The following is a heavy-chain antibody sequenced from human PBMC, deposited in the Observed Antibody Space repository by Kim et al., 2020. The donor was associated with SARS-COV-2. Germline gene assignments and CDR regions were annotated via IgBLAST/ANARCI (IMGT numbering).Heavy chain of an antibody. CDR2: INHSGST. V-gene: IGHV4-34*01. J-gene: IGHJ6*02. CDR1: GGSFSGYY. Sequence: SETLSLTCAVYGGSFSGYYWSWIRQPPGKGLEWIGEINHSGSTNYNPSLKSRVTISVDTSKNRFSLKLSSVTAADTAVYYCARGAGGASSGWYLYYYYGMDVWGQGTTVTVSS. D-gene: IGHD6-19*01. CDR3: ARGAGGASSGWYLYYYYGMDV.